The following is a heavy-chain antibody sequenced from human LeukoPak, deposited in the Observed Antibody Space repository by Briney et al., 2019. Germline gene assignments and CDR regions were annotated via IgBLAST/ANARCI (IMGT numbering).Heavy chain of an antibody. Sequence: GGSLRLSCAASGFTVSSNYMSWVRQAPGKGLEWVSGSNWNGGSTGYADSVKGRFTISRDNAKNSLYLQMNSLRAEDTALYYCARDVPAALGFGDHADAFDVWGQGTMVTVSS. V-gene: IGHV3-20*04. J-gene: IGHJ3*01. CDR3: ARDVPAALGFGDHADAFDV. CDR1: GFTVSSNY. CDR2: SNWNGGST. D-gene: IGHD3-10*01.